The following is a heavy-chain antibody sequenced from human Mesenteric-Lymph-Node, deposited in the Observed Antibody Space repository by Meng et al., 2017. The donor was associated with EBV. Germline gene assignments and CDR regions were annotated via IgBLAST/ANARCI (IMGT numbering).Heavy chain of an antibody. CDR2: ISTSGSTK. D-gene: IGHD6-19*01. CDR1: GFTFIDYY. J-gene: IGHJ5*02. V-gene: IGHV3-11*01. Sequence: VWLWACLGLAGRSLKLSCTACGFTFIDYYMSWLRQSPGKGLEWIANISTSGSTKLYADSVKGRLTISRDNATNSLFLQMNSMQVDDTAVYYCVRGYSSGWFDPWGQGTLVTVSS. CDR3: VRGYSSGWFDP.